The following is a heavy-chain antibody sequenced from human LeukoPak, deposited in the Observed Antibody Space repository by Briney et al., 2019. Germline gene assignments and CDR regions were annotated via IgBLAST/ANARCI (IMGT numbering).Heavy chain of an antibody. J-gene: IGHJ4*02. Sequence: GGSLRLSCAASGFTFSSYSMNWVRQAPGKGLEWVSVISGSGGSTYYADSVKGRFTISRDNSKNTLFLQMNSLRAEDMAVYYCAKDLVGGYYYDSSGYLFDFWGQGTLVTVSS. D-gene: IGHD3-22*01. CDR3: AKDLVGGYYYDSSGYLFDF. CDR1: GFTFSSYS. V-gene: IGHV3-23*01. CDR2: ISGSGGST.